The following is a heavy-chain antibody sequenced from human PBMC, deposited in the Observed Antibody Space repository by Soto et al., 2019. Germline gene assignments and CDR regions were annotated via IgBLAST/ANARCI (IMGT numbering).Heavy chain of an antibody. J-gene: IGHJ5*02. V-gene: IGHV1-69*13. CDR2: IIPIFGTA. D-gene: IGHD3-10*01. CDR3: ARGEGWFGELFNNWFDP. CDR1: GGTFSSYA. Sequence: GASVKVSFKASGGTFSSYAISWVRQAPGQGLEWMGGIIPIFGTANYAQKFQGRVTITADESTSTAYMELSSLRSEDTAVYYCARGEGWFGELFNNWFDPWGQGTLVTVSS.